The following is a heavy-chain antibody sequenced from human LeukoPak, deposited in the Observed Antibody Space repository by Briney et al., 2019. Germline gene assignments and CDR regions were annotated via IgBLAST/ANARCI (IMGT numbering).Heavy chain of an antibody. CDR1: GFTFSSYW. J-gene: IGHJ4*02. Sequence: GGSLRLSCAASGFTFSSYWMHWVRQAPGKGLEWVSVIYSGGSTYYADSVRGRFTISRDNSRNTLYLQMNSLRAEDTAVYYCARGGAYWGQGTLVTVSS. CDR3: ARGGAY. V-gene: IGHV3-53*01. D-gene: IGHD1-26*01. CDR2: IYSGGST.